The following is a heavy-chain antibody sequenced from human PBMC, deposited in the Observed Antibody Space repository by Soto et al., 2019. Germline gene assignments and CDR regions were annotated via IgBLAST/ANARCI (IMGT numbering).Heavy chain of an antibody. CDR1: GYTFADYY. D-gene: IGHD5-18*01. CDR2: IDPDSGDT. CDR3: ARDRSALVKGLYYYGMDV. Sequence: ASVKVSCKASGYTFADYYLHWVRQAPGQGLEWMGWIDPDSGDTKYTQKFQGRVTMTRDTSISTAYMELTSLRSDDTAMYYCARDRSALVKGLYYYGMDVWGLGTTVTVSS. J-gene: IGHJ6*02. V-gene: IGHV1-2*02.